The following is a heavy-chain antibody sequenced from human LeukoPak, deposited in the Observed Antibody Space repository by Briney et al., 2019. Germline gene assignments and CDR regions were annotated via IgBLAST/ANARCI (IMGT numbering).Heavy chain of an antibody. J-gene: IGHJ6*03. Sequence: GASVKVSCKAPGYTFTSYGISWVRQAPGQGLEWMGWISAYNGNTNYAQKLQGRVTMTTDTSTSTAYMELRSLRSDDTAVYYCARRGSLYYYYYMDVWGKGTTVTVSS. CDR1: GYTFTSYG. CDR3: ARRGSLYYYYYMDV. V-gene: IGHV1-18*01. CDR2: ISAYNGNT. D-gene: IGHD1-26*01.